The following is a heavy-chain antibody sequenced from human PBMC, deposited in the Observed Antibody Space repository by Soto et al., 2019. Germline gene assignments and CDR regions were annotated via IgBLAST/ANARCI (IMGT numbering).Heavy chain of an antibody. D-gene: IGHD6-6*01. CDR3: ARDESSSIAARQFDY. V-gene: IGHV3-30-3*01. J-gene: IGHJ4*02. Sequence: GGSLRLSCAASGFTFSSYAMHWVRQAPGKGLEWVAVISYDGSNKYYADSVKGRFTISRDNSKNTLYLQMNSLRAEDTAVYYCARDESSSIAARQFDYWGQGTLVTVSS. CDR2: ISYDGSNK. CDR1: GFTFSSYA.